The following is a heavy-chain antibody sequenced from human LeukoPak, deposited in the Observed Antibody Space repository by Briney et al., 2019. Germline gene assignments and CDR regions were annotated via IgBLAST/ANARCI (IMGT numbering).Heavy chain of an antibody. CDR1: GFTFSSFA. V-gene: IGHV3-30*03. D-gene: IGHD2-21*02. Sequence: GGSLRLSCAASGFTFSSFAMRWVRQAPGRGLEWVAVISSDGSNKYYADSVKGRFTVSRDNSKNTLYLQMNSLRDEDTAVYYCARGAYCGGDCFYFDYWGQGTLATVSS. CDR2: ISSDGSNK. CDR3: ARGAYCGGDCFYFDY. J-gene: IGHJ4*02.